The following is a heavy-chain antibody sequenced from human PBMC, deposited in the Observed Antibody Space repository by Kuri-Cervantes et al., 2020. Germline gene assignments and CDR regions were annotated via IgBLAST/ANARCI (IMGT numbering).Heavy chain of an antibody. CDR2: INPSNGGT. J-gene: IGHJ4*02. CDR1: GYSFTDHF. CDR3: ARIDFPYYSGWG. V-gene: IGHV1-2*02. Sequence: ASVKVSCKASGYSFTDHFMRWVRQVPGQGLEWMACINPSNGGTRFAQQFQGRVVLSSDTSITTAYMELTSLTSDDTAIYYCARIDFPYYSGWGWGQGTLVTVSS. D-gene: IGHD5-12*01.